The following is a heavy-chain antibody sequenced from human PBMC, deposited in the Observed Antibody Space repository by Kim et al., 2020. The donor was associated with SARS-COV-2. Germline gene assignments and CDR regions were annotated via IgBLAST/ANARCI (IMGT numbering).Heavy chain of an antibody. D-gene: IGHD3-22*01. CDR3: AVDLLRITMIVVVTQVVHYYYYGMDV. Sequence: SVKVSCKASGGTFSSYAISWVRQAPGQGLEWMGGIIPIFGTANYAQKFQGRVTITADESTSTAYMELSSLRSEDTAVYYCAVDLLRITMIVVVTQVVHYYYYGMDVWGQGTTVTVSS. V-gene: IGHV1-69*13. CDR2: IIPIFGTA. CDR1: GGTFSSYA. J-gene: IGHJ6*02.